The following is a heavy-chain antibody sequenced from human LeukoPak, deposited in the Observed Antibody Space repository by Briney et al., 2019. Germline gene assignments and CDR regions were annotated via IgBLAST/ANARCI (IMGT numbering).Heavy chain of an antibody. D-gene: IGHD3-10*01. CDR3: ATHVLLWSNYFDY. CDR1: GYTLTELS. V-gene: IGHV1-24*01. Sequence: ASGKVFCKVSGYTLTELSMPWVRQAPGKGLGDWGGFDPEDGETIYAQKFQGRVTMTEDTSTDTAYMELSSLRSEDTAVYYCATHVLLWSNYFDYWGQGTLVTVSS. J-gene: IGHJ4*02. CDR2: FDPEDGET.